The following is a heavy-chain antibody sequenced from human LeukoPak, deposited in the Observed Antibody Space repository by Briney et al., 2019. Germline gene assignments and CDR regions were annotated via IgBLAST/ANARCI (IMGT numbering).Heavy chain of an antibody. CDR3: ARGYSAFDD. V-gene: IGHV3-7*03. D-gene: IGHD5-18*01. CDR1: GFTFSSYG. J-gene: IGHJ4*02. Sequence: PGGSLRLSCAASGFTFSSYGMSWVRQAPGKGLEWVANIKQDGSEKYYVDSVKGRFTISRDNAKNSLYLQMNSLRADDTAVYYCARGYSAFDDWGQGTMVTVSS. CDR2: IKQDGSEK.